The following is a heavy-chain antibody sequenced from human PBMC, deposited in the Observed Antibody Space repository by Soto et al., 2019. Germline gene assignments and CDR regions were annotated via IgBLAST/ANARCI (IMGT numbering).Heavy chain of an antibody. CDR3: AKDITAVAGTPHRFDH. Sequence: EVQLVESGGVVVQPGGSLRLSCAASGFTFDDYSMHWVRQPPGKGLEWVSLISWNGGDTYYTDSVKGRFTISRDNRKNSLYLQMNSLRIEDTALYYCAKDITAVAGTPHRFDHWRQGTLVTVSS. D-gene: IGHD6-19*01. V-gene: IGHV3-43*01. CDR2: ISWNGGDT. J-gene: IGHJ4*02. CDR1: GFTFDDYS.